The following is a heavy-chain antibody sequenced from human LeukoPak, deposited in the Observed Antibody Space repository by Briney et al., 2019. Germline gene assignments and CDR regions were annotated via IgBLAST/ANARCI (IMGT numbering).Heavy chain of an antibody. CDR1: GFTFSSYG. V-gene: IGHV3-30*03. CDR3: TTTPTGVYGDYDLLYQSDY. J-gene: IGHJ4*02. CDR2: ISYDGSNK. Sequence: GGSLRLSCAASGFTFSSYGMHWVRQAPGKGLEWVAVISYDGSNKYYADSVKGRFTISRDNSKNTLYLQMNSLRTEDTAVYYCTTTPTGVYGDYDLLYQSDYWGQGTLVTVSS. D-gene: IGHD4-17*01.